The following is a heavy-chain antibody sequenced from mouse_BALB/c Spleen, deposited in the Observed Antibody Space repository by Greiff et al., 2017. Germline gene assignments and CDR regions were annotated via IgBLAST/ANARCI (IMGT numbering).Heavy chain of an antibody. Sequence: EVQLVESGGDLVKPGGSLKLSCAASGFTFSSYGMSWVRQTPDKRLEWVATISSGGSYTYYPDSVKGRFTISRENAKNTLYLEMSSLRSEDTAMYDCARDRYAMDYWGQGTSVTVSS. J-gene: IGHJ4*01. CDR2: ISSGGSYT. V-gene: IGHV5-6*01. CDR1: GFTFSSYG. CDR3: ARDRYAMDY.